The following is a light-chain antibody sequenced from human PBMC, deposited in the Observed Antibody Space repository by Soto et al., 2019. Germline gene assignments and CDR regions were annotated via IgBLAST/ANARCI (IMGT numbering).Light chain of an antibody. Sequence: EFVLTQSPGTLSLSPGERATLSCRASQTVRNNYLAWYQQRPGQALRLLISGASTRATGIPARFSGSGSGTEFTLTISSLQSEDFAVYYCQQYSNWPWTFGQGTKVDIK. V-gene: IGKV3-15*01. CDR2: GAS. CDR1: QTVRNN. CDR3: QQYSNWPWT. J-gene: IGKJ1*01.